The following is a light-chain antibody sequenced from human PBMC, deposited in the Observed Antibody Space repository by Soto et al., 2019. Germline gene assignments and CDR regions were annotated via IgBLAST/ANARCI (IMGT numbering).Light chain of an antibody. Sequence: DIQMTQSPSTLSASVGDRVTITCRASQSISSWLAWYQQKPGKAPQLLIYKASSLESGVPTRFSGSGSGTDVTLTGSSLQPTDFATYAGEQDNSYSRWTFGQVTVVEIK. J-gene: IGKJ1*01. V-gene: IGKV1-5*03. CDR3: EQDNSYSRWT. CDR1: QSISSW. CDR2: KAS.